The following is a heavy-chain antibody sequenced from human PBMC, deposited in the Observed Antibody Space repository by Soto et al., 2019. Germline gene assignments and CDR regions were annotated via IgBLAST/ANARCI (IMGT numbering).Heavy chain of an antibody. D-gene: IGHD3-9*01. J-gene: IGHJ4*02. CDR2: IYYSGST. CDR3: ARIRYDILTGYGRGFDY. V-gene: IGHV4-39*01. CDR1: GGSISSSSYY. Sequence: SETLSLTCTVSGGSISSSSYYWGWIRQPPGKGLEWIGSIYYSGSTYYNPSLKSRVTISVNTSKNQFSLKLSSVTAAATAVYYCARIRYDILTGYGRGFDYWGQGTLVTVSS.